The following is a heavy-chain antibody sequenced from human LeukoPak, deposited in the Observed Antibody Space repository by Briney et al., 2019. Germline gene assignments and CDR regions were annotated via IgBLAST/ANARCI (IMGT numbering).Heavy chain of an antibody. Sequence: PSETLSLTCTVSGGSISSGDYYWSWIRQPLGKGLEWIGYIYYSGSTYYNPSLKSRVTISVDTSKNQFSLKLSSVTAADTAVYYCARATNVPAFDIWGQGTMVTVSS. J-gene: IGHJ3*02. CDR1: GGSISSGDYY. V-gene: IGHV4-30-4*08. D-gene: IGHD2-8*01. CDR2: IYYSGST. CDR3: ARATNVPAFDI.